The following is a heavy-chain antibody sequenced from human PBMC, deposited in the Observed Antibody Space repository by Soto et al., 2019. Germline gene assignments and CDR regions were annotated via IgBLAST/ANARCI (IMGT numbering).Heavy chain of an antibody. V-gene: IGHV4-61*01. J-gene: IGHJ3*02. CDR3: ARDGEGAMAGAFNI. CDR1: GVSVSSAFYY. CDR2: IFYTGSA. Sequence: QVQLQESGPGLAKPSETLSLTCTVSGVSVSSAFYYWSWIRQAPGKELDWIGYIFYTGSANYNPSLKSRVTLSIDTSRNQFSLRLDSVTAADTAVYYCARDGEGAMAGAFNIWGQGTMVTVSS. D-gene: IGHD6-19*01.